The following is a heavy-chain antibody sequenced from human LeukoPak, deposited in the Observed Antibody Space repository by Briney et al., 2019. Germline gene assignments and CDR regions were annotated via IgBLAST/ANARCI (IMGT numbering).Heavy chain of an antibody. V-gene: IGHV3-48*01. CDR3: ARNPYGSGSHTFDF. CDR2: ISSSSSTI. D-gene: IGHD3-10*01. CDR1: GFTFSSYG. Sequence: GGSLRLSCAASGFTFSSYGMNWVRQAPGKGLEWVSYISSSSSTIYYADSVKGRFTISRGNAKNSLYLQMNSLRAEDTAVYYCARNPYGSGSHTFDFWGQGTLVTVSS. J-gene: IGHJ4*02.